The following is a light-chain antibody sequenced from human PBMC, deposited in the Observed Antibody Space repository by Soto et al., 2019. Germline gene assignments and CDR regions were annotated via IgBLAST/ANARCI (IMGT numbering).Light chain of an antibody. Sequence: ETVLTQSPATVSLSPGERATLSCRASQSVGTYLAWYRQRPGQSPTLLIYHASNRPTGIPDRFSGSGSGTDFTLTISRLEPEDFAVYYCQQYGSSGTFGQGTKVDIK. V-gene: IGKV3-20*01. J-gene: IGKJ1*01. CDR1: QSVGTY. CDR2: HAS. CDR3: QQYGSSGT.